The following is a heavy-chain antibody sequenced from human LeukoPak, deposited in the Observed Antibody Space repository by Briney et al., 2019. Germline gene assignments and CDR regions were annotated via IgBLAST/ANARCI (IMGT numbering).Heavy chain of an antibody. J-gene: IGHJ4*02. Sequence: SETLSLTCTVSGGSISSYYWSWIRQPPGKGLEWIGYIYYSGSTNYNPSLKSRVTISVDTSKNQFSLKLSSVTAADTAVYYCAGDLSGSYYFDYWGQGTLVTVSS. CDR3: AGDLSGSYYFDY. CDR2: IYYSGST. D-gene: IGHD1-26*01. V-gene: IGHV4-59*01. CDR1: GGSISSYY.